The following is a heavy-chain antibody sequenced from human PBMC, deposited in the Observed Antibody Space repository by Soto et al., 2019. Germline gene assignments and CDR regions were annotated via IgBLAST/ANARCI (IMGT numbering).Heavy chain of an antibody. J-gene: IGHJ6*02. CDR3: ASARTANYYGLEV. V-gene: IGHV3-7*05. CDR1: GFTFSTYW. Sequence: GGSLRLSCAVSGFTFSTYWMSWVRQAPGKGLEWVANIKQDETEKYYVDSVKGRFAISRDNGKKTLYLQMNSLRAEDTAVYFCASARTANYYGLEVWGQGTTVTGLL. CDR2: IKQDETEK.